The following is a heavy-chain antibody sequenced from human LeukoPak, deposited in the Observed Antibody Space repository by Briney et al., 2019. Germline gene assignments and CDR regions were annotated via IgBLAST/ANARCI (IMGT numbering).Heavy chain of an antibody. J-gene: IGHJ3*02. Sequence: GGSLRLSCAASGFTFSSYSMNWVRQAPGKGLEWVSSISSSSSYIYYADSVKGRFTISRDNAKNSLYLQMDSLRAEDTAVYYCARDYGSGGNHPAFDIWGQGTMVTVSS. V-gene: IGHV3-21*01. CDR3: ARDYGSGGNHPAFDI. CDR2: ISSSSSYI. CDR1: GFTFSSYS. D-gene: IGHD3-10*01.